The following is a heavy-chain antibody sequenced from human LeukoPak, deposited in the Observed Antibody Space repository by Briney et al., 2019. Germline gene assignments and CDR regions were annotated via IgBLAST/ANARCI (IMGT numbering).Heavy chain of an antibody. V-gene: IGHV3-23*01. Sequence: GRSLRLSCAASGFIFSNYAMSWVRQAPGKGLECVSVISGDGGSTYYADSVKGRFTISRDNSKNTLYLQVNSLRAEDTAVYYCAKHLWRDLLWFGEGYYFGYWGQGTLVTVSS. CDR1: GFIFSNYA. CDR3: AKHLWRDLLWFGEGYYFGY. J-gene: IGHJ4*02. CDR2: ISGDGGST. D-gene: IGHD3-10*01.